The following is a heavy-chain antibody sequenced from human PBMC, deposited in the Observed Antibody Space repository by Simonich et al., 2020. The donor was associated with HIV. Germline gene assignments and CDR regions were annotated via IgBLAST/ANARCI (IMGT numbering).Heavy chain of an antibody. Sequence: QVQLVQSGAEVRKPGSSVKVSCKASGGTFSSYAISWVRQAPGQGLEWMGGIIPSFGNATDYAQKFQGRVTITADKTPSIAYMELTSLRSEDTAVYYCARDRRSMTTVAYSWYFDLWGRSTLVTVSS. V-gene: IGHV1-69*10. J-gene: IGHJ2*01. D-gene: IGHD4-17*01. CDR3: ARDRRSMTTVAYSWYFDL. CDR2: IIPSFGNA. CDR1: GGTFSSYA.